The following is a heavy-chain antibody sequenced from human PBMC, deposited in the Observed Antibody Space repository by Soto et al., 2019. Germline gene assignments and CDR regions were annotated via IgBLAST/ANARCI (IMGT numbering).Heavy chain of an antibody. V-gene: IGHV3-21*01. CDR2: ITRNSDI. D-gene: IGHD2-21*02. Sequence: RLSCAASGFTFSSYSIHWVRQAPGKGLEWVSAITRNSDIYYADSVKGRFTISRDNAQNSVSLQMNSLRAEDTAVYYCAREETAWPLAYGLDVWGQGTTVTV. CDR3: AREETAWPLAYGLDV. J-gene: IGHJ6*02. CDR1: GFTFSSYS.